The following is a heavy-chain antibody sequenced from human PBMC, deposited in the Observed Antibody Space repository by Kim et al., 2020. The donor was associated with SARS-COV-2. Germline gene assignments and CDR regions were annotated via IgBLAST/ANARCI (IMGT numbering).Heavy chain of an antibody. CDR2: IKSETDGGTA. Sequence: GGSLRLSCAASGFTFTQAWMTWVRQAPGKGLEWVGRIKSETDGGTADYAAPVKGRFTISRDDSTSTVFLHMNSLKTEDTAVYYCLGWGQMGGHGTLVTVSS. CDR3: LGWGQM. D-gene: IGHD1-26*01. J-gene: IGHJ4*01. V-gene: IGHV3-15*01. CDR1: GFTFTQAW.